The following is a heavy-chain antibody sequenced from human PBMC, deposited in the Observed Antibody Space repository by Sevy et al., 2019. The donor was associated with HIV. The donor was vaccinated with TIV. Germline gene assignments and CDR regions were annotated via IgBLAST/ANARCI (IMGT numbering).Heavy chain of an antibody. D-gene: IGHD2-8*01. J-gene: IGHJ4*02. CDR2: LSFGCGKI. CDR1: GFDFSIYS. Sequence: GGSLRLSCAASGFDFSIYSMSWVRQAPGKGLEWVSTLSFGCGKINYADSVKGRFTISRDNSKSSVYLQMNNMRVEDTAVYYCAREGCTKPHDYSGQRTLVTVSS. V-gene: IGHV3-23*01. CDR3: AREGCTKPHDY.